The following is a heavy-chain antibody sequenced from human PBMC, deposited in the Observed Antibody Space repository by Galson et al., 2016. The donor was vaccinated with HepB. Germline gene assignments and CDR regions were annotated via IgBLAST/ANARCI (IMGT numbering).Heavy chain of an antibody. V-gene: IGHV3-30*18. CDR2: ISYDGSNK. D-gene: IGHD2-21*01. CDR1: GFSFSNYG. Sequence: LRLSCAASGFSFSNYGMHWVRQAPGKGLEWVTFISYDGSNKYYADSVKGRFTISRDNSQNTLYLQMNSLRAEDTAVYYCAKNVVQNYYYYYYMDVWGKGTTVTVFS. J-gene: IGHJ6*03. CDR3: AKNVVQNYYYYYYMDV.